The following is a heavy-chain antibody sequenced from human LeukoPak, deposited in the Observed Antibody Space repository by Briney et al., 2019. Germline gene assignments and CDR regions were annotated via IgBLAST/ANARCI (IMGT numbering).Heavy chain of an antibody. J-gene: IGHJ4*02. CDR1: GFTVSSNY. CDR3: AREPPGDYYFDY. V-gene: IGHV3-53*01. CDR2: IYSGGST. Sequence: GGSLRLSCAASGFTVSSNYMSWVRQAPGKGLEWVSVIYSGGSTYYADSVKGRFTTSRDNSKNTLYLQMNSLRAEDTAVYYCAREPPGDYYFDYWGQGTLVTVSS. D-gene: IGHD7-27*01.